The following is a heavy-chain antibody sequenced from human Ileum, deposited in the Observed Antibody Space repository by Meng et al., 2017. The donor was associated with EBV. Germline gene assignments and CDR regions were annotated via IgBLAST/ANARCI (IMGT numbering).Heavy chain of an antibody. CDR2: ISHSGTT. Sequence: QVHLQQWGTGLLKPSETLSLTCVVYGGSFSPYYWNWLRQSPEKGLEWIGEISHSGTTKYNPSLQSRVTISMDTSKNQFSLQLNSVTAADTGVYYCARYGSGSPGLPWPVSLWGRGTLCTVSS. CDR1: GGSFSPYY. V-gene: IGHV4-34*01. J-gene: IGHJ2*01. D-gene: IGHD3-10*01. CDR3: ARYGSGSPGLPWPVSL.